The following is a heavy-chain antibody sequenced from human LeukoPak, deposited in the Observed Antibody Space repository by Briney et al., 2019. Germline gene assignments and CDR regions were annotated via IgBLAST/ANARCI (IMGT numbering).Heavy chain of an antibody. J-gene: IGHJ4*02. CDR2: IKSKANGGTT. V-gene: IGHV3-15*01. CDR3: TTEGGHLHSNPFDY. CDR1: GFTFSNGW. D-gene: IGHD2-15*01. Sequence: GGSLRLSCAASGFTFSNGWMSWVRQAPGKGLEWVGHIKSKANGGTTDYAAPVKGRFSISRDDSRTTVYLQMNSLKTEDTAVYYCTTEGGHLHSNPFDYWGQGTLVTVSS.